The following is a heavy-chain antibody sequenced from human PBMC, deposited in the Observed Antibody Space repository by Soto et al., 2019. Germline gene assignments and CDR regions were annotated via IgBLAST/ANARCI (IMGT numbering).Heavy chain of an antibody. CDR2: INHSGST. CDR1: GGSFSGYY. CDR3: ARGPDERRKRITIFGVVIRYYYYGMDV. J-gene: IGHJ6*02. D-gene: IGHD3-3*01. Sequence: NPSETLSLTCAVYGGSFSGYYWSWMRHPPGKGLEWIGEINHSGSTNYNPSLKSRVTIPVDTSKNQFSLKLSSVTAADTAVYYCARGPDERRKRITIFGVVIRYYYYGMDVWGQGTTVTVSS. V-gene: IGHV4-34*01.